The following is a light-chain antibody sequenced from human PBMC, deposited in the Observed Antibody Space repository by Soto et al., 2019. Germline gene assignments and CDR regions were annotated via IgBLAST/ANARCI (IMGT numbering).Light chain of an antibody. Sequence: EIVLAQSPVTLSMSQVERATLSFRASQSVSTSLAWYQQKPGQAPRLLIYDASSRATGIPARFNGSGSGTEFTLTISSLEPEDFAVYFCQQHNNWPTFGQGTRLEIK. CDR1: QSVSTS. V-gene: IGKV3-11*01. CDR2: DAS. CDR3: QQHNNWPT. J-gene: IGKJ5*01.